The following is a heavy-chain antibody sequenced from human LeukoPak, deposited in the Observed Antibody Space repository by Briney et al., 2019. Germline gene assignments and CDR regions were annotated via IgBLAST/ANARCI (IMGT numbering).Heavy chain of an antibody. V-gene: IGHV3-30*03. CDR1: GFTFSNYG. CDR2: ISYGGSNK. D-gene: IGHD3-9*01. CDR3: VSELGDILTGYLYYYYYGMDV. Sequence: GGSLRLSYAASGFTFSNYGMHWVRQAPGKGLEWVAVISYGGSNKYYADSVKGRFTISRDNSKNTLYLQMNSLRAEDTAVYYCVSELGDILTGYLYYYYYGMDVWGQGTTVTVSS. J-gene: IGHJ6*02.